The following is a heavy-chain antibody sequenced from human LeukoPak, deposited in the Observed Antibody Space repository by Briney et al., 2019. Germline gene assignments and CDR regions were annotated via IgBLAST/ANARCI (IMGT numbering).Heavy chain of an antibody. J-gene: IGHJ3*02. CDR3: ASPRIRNVFDI. CDR1: GYTFIDYY. D-gene: IGHD1-1*01. CDR2: VNPKSGGT. Sequence: ASVKVSCKASGYTFIDYYMQWVRQAPGQGLEWMGWVNPKSGGTHYAQKFQGRVTMTRDTSISTAYMELSRLRSDDTAVYYCASPRIRNVFDIWGQGTMVTVSS. V-gene: IGHV1-2*02.